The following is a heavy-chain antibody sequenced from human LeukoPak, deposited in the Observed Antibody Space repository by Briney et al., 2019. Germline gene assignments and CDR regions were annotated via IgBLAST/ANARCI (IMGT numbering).Heavy chain of an antibody. CDR1: GFTFSNYA. Sequence: GGSLRLSCAASGFTFSNYAMHWVRQAPGKGLEWVTIISYDGSNKYYADSVKGRFTISRDNSKNTLYLQMNSLRAEDTAVYYCARDQGGEFDYWGQGTLVTVSS. V-gene: IGHV3-30*03. CDR3: ARDQGGEFDY. D-gene: IGHD4-17*01. CDR2: ISYDGSNK. J-gene: IGHJ4*02.